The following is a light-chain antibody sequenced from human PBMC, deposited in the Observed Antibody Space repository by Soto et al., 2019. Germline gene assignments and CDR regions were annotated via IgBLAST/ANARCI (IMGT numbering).Light chain of an antibody. CDR1: GGDVGGYNY. J-gene: IGLJ2*01. CDR3: SSYRTISTLVV. CDR2: DVN. Sequence: QSALTQPAAVCGSPGQSITISCTGTGGDVGGYNYVSWYQQHPGKAPRLLIYDVNNRPTGVSDRFTGSTSGNTASLSISGLQAEDEAEYFCSSYRTISTLVVFGGGTKLTVL. V-gene: IGLV2-14*03.